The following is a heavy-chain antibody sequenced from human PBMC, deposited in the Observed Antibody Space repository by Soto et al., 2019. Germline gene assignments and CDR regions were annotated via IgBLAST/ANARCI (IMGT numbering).Heavy chain of an antibody. Sequence: QVQLVQSGAEVKKPGASVKVSCKASGYTFTNYAMHWVRQAPGQRLEWMGGINAGNGNTKYSQQFQGRVIITRDTSASTAYMELSSLRSEDTAVYYCARGGSLYWYFDLWGRGTLVTVSS. J-gene: IGHJ2*01. CDR1: GYTFTNYA. V-gene: IGHV1-3*01. CDR3: ARGGSLYWYFDL. CDR2: INAGNGNT. D-gene: IGHD1-26*01.